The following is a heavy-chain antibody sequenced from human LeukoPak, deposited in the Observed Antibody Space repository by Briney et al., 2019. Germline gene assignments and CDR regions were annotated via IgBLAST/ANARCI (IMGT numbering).Heavy chain of an antibody. CDR3: VKDGESYYDILTGYSPDY. J-gene: IGHJ4*02. V-gene: IGHV3-64D*06. Sequence: GGSLRLSCSASGFTFSSYAMHWVRQAPGKGLEYVLAFSSNGGSTYYADSVKGRFTISRDNSKNTLYLQMSSLRAEDTAVYYCVKDGESYYDILTGYSPDYWGQGTLVTVSS. CDR2: FSSNGGST. D-gene: IGHD3-9*01. CDR1: GFTFSSYA.